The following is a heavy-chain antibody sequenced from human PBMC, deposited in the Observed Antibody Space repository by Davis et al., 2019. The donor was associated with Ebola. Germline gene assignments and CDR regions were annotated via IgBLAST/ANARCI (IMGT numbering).Heavy chain of an antibody. Sequence: GESLKISCAASGFTFSSYWMSWVRQAPGKGLEWVANIKQDGSEKYYVDSVKGRFTISRDNAKSALYLQMNSLRSEDTAFYYCVRDVGRVTVGNWGQGTLVTVSS. V-gene: IGHV3-7*03. J-gene: IGHJ4*02. CDR1: GFTFSSYW. CDR3: VRDVGRVTVGN. D-gene: IGHD2-15*01. CDR2: IKQDGSEK.